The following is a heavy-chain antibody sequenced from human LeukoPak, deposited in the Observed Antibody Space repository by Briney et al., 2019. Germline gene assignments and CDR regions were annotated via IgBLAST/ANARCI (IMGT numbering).Heavy chain of an antibody. CDR2: INPNSGGT. CDR3: ARGRYYYGSGSFDWFDP. Sequence: ASVKVSCKASGYTFTGYYMHWVRQAPGQGLEWMGWINPNSGGTNYAQKFQGWVTMTRDTSISTAYMELSRLRSDDTAVYYCARGRYYYGSGSFDWFDPWGQGTLVTVSS. D-gene: IGHD3-10*01. CDR1: GYTFTGYY. J-gene: IGHJ5*02. V-gene: IGHV1-2*04.